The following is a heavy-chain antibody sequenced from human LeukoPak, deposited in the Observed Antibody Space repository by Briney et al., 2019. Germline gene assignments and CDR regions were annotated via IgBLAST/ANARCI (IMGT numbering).Heavy chain of an antibody. Sequence: SETLSLNCTVSGDSIKSDSYYWGWIRQPPGKGLEWIGTIYYSGSTYYNPSLKSRVTISVDTSKNQFSVKLSSVTAADTTLYYCARHKEDFHDSSGPNFWYFDLWGRGTLVTVSS. J-gene: IGHJ2*01. CDR3: ARHKEDFHDSSGPNFWYFDL. CDR1: GDSIKSDSYY. CDR2: IYYSGST. V-gene: IGHV4-39*01. D-gene: IGHD3-22*01.